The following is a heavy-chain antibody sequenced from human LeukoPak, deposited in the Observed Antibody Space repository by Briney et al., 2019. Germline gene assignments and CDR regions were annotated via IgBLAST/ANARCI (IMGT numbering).Heavy chain of an antibody. V-gene: IGHV3-11*04. J-gene: IGHJ4*02. CDR1: GFTFSDYY. Sequence: GGSLRLSCAASGFTFSDYYMTWFRQAPGKGLEWVSYISSNGRTIFYADSVKGRFTISRDNAKNSLYLQMESLRVEDTAVYYCARDGSGWSVYWGQGTLVTVSS. CDR3: ARDGSGWSVY. D-gene: IGHD6-19*01. CDR2: ISSNGRTI.